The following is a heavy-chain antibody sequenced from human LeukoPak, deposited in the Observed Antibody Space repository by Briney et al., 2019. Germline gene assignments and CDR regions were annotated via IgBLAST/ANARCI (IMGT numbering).Heavy chain of an antibody. CDR1: GHTFTGYY. Sequence: GASVKVSCKASGHTFTGYYMHWVRQAPGQGLEWMGWINPNSGGTNYAQKFQGRVTMTRDTSISTAYMELSRLRSDDTAVYYCARLSTNYYDSSGSDYWGQGTLVTVSS. CDR3: ARLSTNYYDSSGSDY. D-gene: IGHD3-22*01. V-gene: IGHV1-2*02. J-gene: IGHJ4*02. CDR2: INPNSGGT.